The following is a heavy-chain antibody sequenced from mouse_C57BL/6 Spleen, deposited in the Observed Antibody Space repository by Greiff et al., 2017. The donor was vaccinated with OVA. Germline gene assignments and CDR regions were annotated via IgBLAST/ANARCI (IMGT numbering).Heavy chain of an antibody. V-gene: IGHV5-4*03. J-gene: IGHJ4*01. CDR2: ISDGGSYT. D-gene: IGHD1-1*01. Sequence: EVKLMESGGGLVKPGGSLKLSCAASGFTFSSYAMSWVRQTPEKRLEWVATISDGGSYTYYPDNVKGRFTISRDNAKNNLYLQMSHLKSEDTAMYYCARAHYGSSYEDAMDYWGQGTSVTVSS. CDR3: ARAHYGSSYEDAMDY. CDR1: GFTFSSYA.